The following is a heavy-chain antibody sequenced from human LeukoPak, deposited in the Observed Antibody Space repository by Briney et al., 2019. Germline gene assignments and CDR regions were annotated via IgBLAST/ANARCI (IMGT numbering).Heavy chain of an antibody. J-gene: IGHJ4*02. Sequence: PGGSLRLSCAASGFTFSSYSMNWVRQAPGKGLEWVSSISSSSSYIYYADSVKGRFTISRDNAKNSLYLQMNSLRAEDTAVYYCARDRGGGTEQWPPYYFDYWGQGTLVTVSS. CDR1: GFTFSSYS. D-gene: IGHD6-19*01. CDR3: ARDRGGGTEQWPPYYFDY. CDR2: ISSSSSYI. V-gene: IGHV3-21*01.